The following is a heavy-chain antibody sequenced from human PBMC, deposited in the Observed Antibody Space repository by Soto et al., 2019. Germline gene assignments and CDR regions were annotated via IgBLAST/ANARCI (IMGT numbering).Heavy chain of an antibody. Sequence: PGESLKISCKGSGYSFTSYWIAWVRQMPGKGLEWMGIIYPGDSDTRYSPSFQGQVTISADKSITTASLQWSSLKASDTAMYYCAGIVLMVPPINRYYYYGMDVWGHGTPVTVSS. D-gene: IGHD2-8*01. J-gene: IGHJ6*02. V-gene: IGHV5-51*01. CDR1: GYSFTSYW. CDR2: IYPGDSDT. CDR3: AGIVLMVPPINRYYYYGMDV.